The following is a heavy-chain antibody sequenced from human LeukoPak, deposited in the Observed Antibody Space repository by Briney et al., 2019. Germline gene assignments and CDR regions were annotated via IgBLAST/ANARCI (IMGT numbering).Heavy chain of an antibody. CDR1: GGSISSSSYY. CDR3: ARLSILRRDGYRYKDAFDI. V-gene: IGHV4-39*01. D-gene: IGHD5-24*01. CDR2: IYYSATT. J-gene: IGHJ3*02. Sequence: PSEALSLTCTVSGGSISSSSYYWGWIRQPPGKGLEWVGSIYYSATTYDTPSLKSRGTISVDTSKNQCSLKLSSVTAAHTALYSCARLSILRRDGYRYKDAFDIWGQGTMVTVSS.